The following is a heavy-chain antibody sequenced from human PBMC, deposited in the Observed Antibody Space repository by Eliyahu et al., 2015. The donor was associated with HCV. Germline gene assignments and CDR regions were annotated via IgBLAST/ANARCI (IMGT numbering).Heavy chain of an antibody. J-gene: IGHJ3*02. Sequence: QVQLVESGGGVVPPGRSLXLXXAASGFNFSTYGMHWVRQAPGKGLEGVAITWYDGTDKFYADSVKGRFTISRDNSKSTLFLQMNSLRAEDTAVYYCARGKGVLAFDIWGQGTMVIVSS. CDR3: ARGKGVLAFDI. D-gene: IGHD3-10*01. V-gene: IGHV3-33*01. CDR1: GFNFSTYG. CDR2: TWYDGTDK.